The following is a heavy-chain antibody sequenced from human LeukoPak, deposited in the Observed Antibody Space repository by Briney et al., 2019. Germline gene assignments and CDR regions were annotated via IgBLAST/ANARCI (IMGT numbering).Heavy chain of an antibody. J-gene: IGHJ4*02. CDR3: ARKENVYYYFDY. Sequence: SDTLSITCAVSGYSITSSSWSGWIRLPPGKGLEWIGYIYHSGTTYYNPSLQSRVTMSVDTSKNQFSLKLSSVTAVDTAVYYCARKENVYYYFDYWGQGTLVTVSS. CDR1: GYSITSSSW. V-gene: IGHV4-28*01. D-gene: IGHD3-10*01. CDR2: IYHSGTT.